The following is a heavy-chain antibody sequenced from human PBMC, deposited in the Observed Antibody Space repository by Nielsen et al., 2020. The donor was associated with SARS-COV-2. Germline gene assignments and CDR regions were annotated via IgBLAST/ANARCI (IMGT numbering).Heavy chain of an antibody. CDR1: GGSFSGYY. CDR3: ARQGDPSRILEWLPHGWFDP. Sequence: SETLSLTCAVYGGSFSGYYWSWIRQPPGKGLEWIGEINHSGSTNYNPSLKSRVTISVDTSKNQFSLKLSSVTAADTAVYYCARQGDPSRILEWLPHGWFDPWGQGTLVTVSS. D-gene: IGHD3-3*01. J-gene: IGHJ5*02. V-gene: IGHV4-34*01. CDR2: INHSGST.